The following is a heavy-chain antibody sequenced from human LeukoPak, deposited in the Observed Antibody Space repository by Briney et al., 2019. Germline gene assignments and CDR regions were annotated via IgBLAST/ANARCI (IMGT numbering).Heavy chain of an antibody. CDR3: ARDLVIAAAGTSSDDY. Sequence: ASVKVSCKASGYTFTSYYMHWVRQAPGQGLEWMGIINPSGGSTSYAQKFQGRVTMTRDTSTSTVYMELSSLRSEDTAVYYCARDLVIAAAGTSSDDYWGQGILVTVSS. CDR1: GYTFTSYY. V-gene: IGHV1-46*01. J-gene: IGHJ4*02. D-gene: IGHD6-13*01. CDR2: INPSGGST.